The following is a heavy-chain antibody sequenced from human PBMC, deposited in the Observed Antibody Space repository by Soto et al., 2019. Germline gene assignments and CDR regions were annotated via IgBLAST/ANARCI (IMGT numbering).Heavy chain of an antibody. Sequence: PGGSLRLSCAASGFTFSSYWMSWVRQAPGKGLEWVANIKQDGSKKYYVDSVKGRFTISRDNAKNSLYLQMNSLRAEDTAVYYCAKDTVGDDFWSGYWAPFNYYYYGMDVWGQGTTVTVSS. CDR2: IKQDGSKK. V-gene: IGHV3-7*05. CDR3: AKDTVGDDFWSGYWAPFNYYYYGMDV. CDR1: GFTFSSYW. D-gene: IGHD3-3*01. J-gene: IGHJ6*02.